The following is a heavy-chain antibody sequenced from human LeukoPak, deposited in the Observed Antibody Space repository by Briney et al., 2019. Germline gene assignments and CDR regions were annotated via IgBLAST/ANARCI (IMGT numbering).Heavy chain of an antibody. CDR3: ATGHPRHSSGWYGAWGYYYYGMDV. V-gene: IGHV1-24*01. CDR2: FDPEDGET. Sequence: ASVKVSCKVSGYTLTELSMHWVRQAPGEGLEWMGGFDPEDGETIYAQKFQGRVTMTEDTSTDTAYMELSSLRSEDTAVYYCATGHPRHSSGWYGAWGYYYYGMDVWGQGTTVTVSS. CDR1: GYTLTELS. J-gene: IGHJ6*02. D-gene: IGHD6-19*01.